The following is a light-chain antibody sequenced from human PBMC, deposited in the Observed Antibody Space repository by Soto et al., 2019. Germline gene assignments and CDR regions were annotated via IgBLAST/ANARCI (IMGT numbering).Light chain of an antibody. J-gene: IGKJ4*01. CDR1: QGISNY. CDR3: LQYNGYPLT. V-gene: IGKV1-17*03. CDR2: GAS. Sequence: DIQMTQSPSAMSASVGDRVTITCRASQGISNYLARFQQKPEKAPTRLIDGASSLQSGVPSRFSGSGSGTECILKISSLQPEDFATYYCLQYNGYPLTFGGGTKVEIK.